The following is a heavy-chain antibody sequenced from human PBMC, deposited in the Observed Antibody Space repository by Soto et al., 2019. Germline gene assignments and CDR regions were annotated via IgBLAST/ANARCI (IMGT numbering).Heavy chain of an antibody. V-gene: IGHV4-59*02. J-gene: IGHJ4*02. CDR2: IYDSGST. Sequence: SETLSLTCAVSGGSVSSYYWRWIRRPPGKGLEWIGYIYDSGSTNYNPSHKSQVTISVDTYKNQFSLKLSSVTAADTAVDYCARVIQNWGHADYWGQGTLVTVS. CDR1: GGSVSSYY. CDR3: ARVIQNWGHADY. D-gene: IGHD7-27*01.